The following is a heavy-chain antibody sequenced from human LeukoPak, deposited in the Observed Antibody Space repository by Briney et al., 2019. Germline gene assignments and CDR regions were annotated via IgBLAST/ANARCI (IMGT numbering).Heavy chain of an antibody. Sequence: GASVKVSCKASGYTFTNYAMHWVRQAPGQRLEWMGWINGGNGKTKYSQKFQGRVTITRDTSASTAYMELSSLRSEDTAVYYCARERIAAAENIRYYYYGMDVWGQGTTVTVSS. J-gene: IGHJ6*02. CDR2: INGGNGKT. CDR1: GYTFTNYA. CDR3: ARERIAAAENIRYYYYGMDV. D-gene: IGHD6-13*01. V-gene: IGHV1-3*01.